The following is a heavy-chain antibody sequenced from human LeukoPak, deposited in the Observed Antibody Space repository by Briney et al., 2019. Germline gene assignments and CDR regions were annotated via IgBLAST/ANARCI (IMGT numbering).Heavy chain of an antibody. CDR1: GFTFSSYA. Sequence: PGGSLRLSCAASGFTFSSYAMSWVRQAPGKGLEWVSAISGSGGSTYDADSVKGRFTISRDNSKNTLYLQMNSLRAEDTAVYYCAKAPEMITFGGVIGPLFFDYWGQGTLVTVSS. J-gene: IGHJ4*02. D-gene: IGHD3-16*02. CDR3: AKAPEMITFGGVIGPLFFDY. CDR2: ISGSGGST. V-gene: IGHV3-23*01.